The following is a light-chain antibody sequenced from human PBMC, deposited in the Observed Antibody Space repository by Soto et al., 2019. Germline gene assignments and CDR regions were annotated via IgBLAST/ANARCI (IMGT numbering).Light chain of an antibody. Sequence: DIQMTQSPSTLSASVGDRVTITCRASQTIINYLAWYQQKPGKAPKLLIYDASTLERGVPSRFSGSGSGTEFTLTISSLQADDSAAYYCQQYDSYWTFGQGTKVEIK. J-gene: IGKJ1*01. V-gene: IGKV1-5*01. CDR2: DAS. CDR1: QTIINY. CDR3: QQYDSYWT.